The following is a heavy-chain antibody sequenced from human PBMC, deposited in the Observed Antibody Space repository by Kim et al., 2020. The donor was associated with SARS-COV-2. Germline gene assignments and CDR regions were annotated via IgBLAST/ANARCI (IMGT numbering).Heavy chain of an antibody. V-gene: IGHV1-69*01. J-gene: IGHJ4*02. CDR3: ARMSSSSRAFDY. Sequence: NYAQKCQGRVTITADESTSTAYMELSSLRSEDTAVYYCARMSSSSRAFDYWGQGTLVTVSS. D-gene: IGHD6-13*01.